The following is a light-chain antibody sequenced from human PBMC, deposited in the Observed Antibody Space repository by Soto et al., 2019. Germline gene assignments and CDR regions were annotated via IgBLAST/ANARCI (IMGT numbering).Light chain of an antibody. CDR3: QHYNTYSWFT. Sequence: DIQMTQSPSTLSASVGDRVTITCRASRSISNWLAWYQQKPGTAPKLLIHQASSLESGVPSRFSGSGSGTEFTLPISSVQPDDFATYYCQHYNTYSWFTFGLGTKVDIK. CDR2: QAS. V-gene: IGKV1-5*03. CDR1: RSISNW. J-gene: IGKJ3*01.